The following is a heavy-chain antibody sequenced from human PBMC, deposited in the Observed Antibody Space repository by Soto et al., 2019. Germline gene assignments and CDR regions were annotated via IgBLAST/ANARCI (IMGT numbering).Heavy chain of an antibody. V-gene: IGHV2-5*02. CDR3: ARHESGCYFSN. Sequence: QITLKESGPTLVKPTQTLTLTCTFSGFSLITNGVAVGWVRQPPGKGLEWLAFIYWDDDKRYSPPLPSRLTITTDTSKKQVVLTLTNMDPVDTATYYCARHESGCYFSNWGQGTPVTVSA. CDR2: IYWDDDK. J-gene: IGHJ4*02. D-gene: IGHD1-26*01. CDR1: GFSLITNGVA.